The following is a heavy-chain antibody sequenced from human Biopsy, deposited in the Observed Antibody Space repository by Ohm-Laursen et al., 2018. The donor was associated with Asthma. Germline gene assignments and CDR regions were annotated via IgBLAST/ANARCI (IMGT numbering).Heavy chain of an antibody. Sequence: SDTLSLTCSVYGGSFSGYYWSWIRQPPGKGLEWIGEINHSGSTNYNPSLKSRVTISVGTSRNQFSLKLSSVTAADTAVYYCARITNDRIAAAGRYYYYGMDVWGQGTTVTVSS. D-gene: IGHD6-13*01. CDR1: GGSFSGYY. CDR3: ARITNDRIAAAGRYYYYGMDV. J-gene: IGHJ6*02. CDR2: INHSGST. V-gene: IGHV4-34*01.